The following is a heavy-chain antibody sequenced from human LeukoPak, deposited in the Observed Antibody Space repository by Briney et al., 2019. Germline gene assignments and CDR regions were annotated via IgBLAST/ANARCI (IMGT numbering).Heavy chain of an antibody. D-gene: IGHD2-2*03. CDR3: ARDLDIVVVPASWFYP. J-gene: IGHJ5*02. V-gene: IGHV3-21*01. Sequence: GGSLRLSCAASGFTFSTYSMNWVRQAPGRGLEWVSSISSSSKYIYYAASVKGRFTISRDDAKNSLSLQMNSLRAEDTAVYYCARDLDIVVVPASWFYPWGQGTLVTVSS. CDR2: ISSSSKYI. CDR1: GFTFSTYS.